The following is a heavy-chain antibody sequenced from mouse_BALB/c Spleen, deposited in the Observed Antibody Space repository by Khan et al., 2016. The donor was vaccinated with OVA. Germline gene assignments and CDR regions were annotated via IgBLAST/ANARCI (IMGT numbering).Heavy chain of an antibody. J-gene: IGHJ2*01. V-gene: IGHV1-7*01. CDR3: TRDRIDY. CDR1: GYTFTTYW. Sequence: QIQLVQSGAELAKPGASVKMSCKASGYTFTTYWMHWVKQRPGQGLEWIGYINPTSGYTYYNEKFKGRATFSADTSSSTAYMQLSSLTSEDSAVYWCTRDRIDYWGQGTTVTVSS. CDR2: INPTSGYT.